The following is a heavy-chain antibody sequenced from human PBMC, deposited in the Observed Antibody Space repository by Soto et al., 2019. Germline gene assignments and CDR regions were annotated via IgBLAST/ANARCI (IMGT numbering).Heavy chain of an antibody. CDR3: ARERIEVGATFDY. CDR2: ISCSSSYI. V-gene: IGHV3-21*01. CDR1: GFTFSSYA. Sequence: GGSLRLSCAASGFTFSSYAMSWVRQAPGKGLEWVSSISCSSSYIYYADSVKGRFTISRDNAKNSLYLQMNSLRAEDTAVYYCARERIEVGATFDYWGQGTLVTVSS. D-gene: IGHD1-26*01. J-gene: IGHJ4*02.